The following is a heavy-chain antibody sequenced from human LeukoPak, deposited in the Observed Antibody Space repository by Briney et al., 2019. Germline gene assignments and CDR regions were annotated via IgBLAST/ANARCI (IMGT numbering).Heavy chain of an antibody. CDR1: GGTFSSYA. Sequence: ASVKVSCKASGGTFSSYAISWVRQAPGQGLEWMGRIIPIFGIANYAQKFQGRVTITADKSTSTAYMELSSLRSEDTAVYYCARSYYDSSGPEGYWGQGTLVTVSS. D-gene: IGHD3-22*01. CDR3: ARSYYDSSGPEGY. CDR2: IIPIFGIA. J-gene: IGHJ4*02. V-gene: IGHV1-69*04.